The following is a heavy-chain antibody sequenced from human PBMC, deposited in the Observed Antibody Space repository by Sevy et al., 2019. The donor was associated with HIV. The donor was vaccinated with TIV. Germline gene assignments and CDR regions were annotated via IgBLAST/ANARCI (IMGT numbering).Heavy chain of an antibody. D-gene: IGHD6-19*01. CDR1: GASISSSGYY. Sequence: SETLSLTCTVSGASISSSGYYWGWIRQPPGKGLEWIASINYSGYMFYNPSLKSPVTISANTSKNQFSLDLNSVTTADTAIYYCAGPILTYNNGWSYYDYWGQGTVVTVSS. J-gene: IGHJ4*02. V-gene: IGHV4-39*01. CDR3: AGPILTYNNGWSYYDY. CDR2: INYSGYM.